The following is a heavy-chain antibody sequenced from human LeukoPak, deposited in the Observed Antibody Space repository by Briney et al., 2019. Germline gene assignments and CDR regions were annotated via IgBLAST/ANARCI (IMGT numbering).Heavy chain of an antibody. CDR2: ISSSSSTI. J-gene: IGHJ4*02. Sequence: QPGGSLRLSCAASGFTFSSYSMNWVRQAPGKGLEWVSYISSSSSTIYYADSVKGRLTISRDNAKNSLYLQMNSLRAEDTAVYYCAKSSQAEVIMHWGQGTLVTVSS. D-gene: IGHD3-3*01. CDR3: AKSSQAEVIMH. V-gene: IGHV3-48*01. CDR1: GFTFSSYS.